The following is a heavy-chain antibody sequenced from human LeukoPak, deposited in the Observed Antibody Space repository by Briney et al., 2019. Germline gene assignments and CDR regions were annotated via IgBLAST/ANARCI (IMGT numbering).Heavy chain of an antibody. V-gene: IGHV3-23*01. D-gene: IGHD1-26*01. Sequence: GGSLKPPWATPGFTFKSHAMGWVRQAPGKGPEGVSGICGSGGSTYYADSVKGRFTISRDNSKNTLYLQMNSLRAEDTAVYYCAKIPSSGSYYVYFDYWGQGTLVTVSS. CDR2: ICGSGGST. CDR1: GFTFKSHA. J-gene: IGHJ4*02. CDR3: AKIPSSGSYYVYFDY.